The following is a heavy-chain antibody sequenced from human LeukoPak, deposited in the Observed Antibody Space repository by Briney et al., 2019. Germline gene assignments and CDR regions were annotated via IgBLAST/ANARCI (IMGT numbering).Heavy chain of an antibody. CDR2: INASSGGT. CDR3: ARDLIVGGAYDY. D-gene: IGHD1-26*01. J-gene: IGHJ4*02. CDR1: GYTFTGYY. Sequence: ASVKVSCKASGYTFTGYYIHWVRQATGEGLEWMGWINASSGGTSYAQEFQGRVTMTRDTSTSIAYMELSGLRSDDAALYFCARDLIVGGAYDYWGQGTLVTVSS. V-gene: IGHV1-2*02.